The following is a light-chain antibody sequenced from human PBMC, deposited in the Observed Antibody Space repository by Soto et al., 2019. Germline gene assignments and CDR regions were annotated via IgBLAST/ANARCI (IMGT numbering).Light chain of an antibody. CDR2: GAS. CDR1: QSVGKS. J-gene: IGKJ5*01. V-gene: IGKV3-20*01. CDR3: QQYGSSPPIT. Sequence: EIVLTQSPGTLSLSPGERATLSCRASQSVGKSLAWYQQKPGQAPRLLIYGASSRATGIPDRFSGSGSGTDFTLTISRLEPEDFAVYYCQQYGSSPPITFGQGTRLEIK.